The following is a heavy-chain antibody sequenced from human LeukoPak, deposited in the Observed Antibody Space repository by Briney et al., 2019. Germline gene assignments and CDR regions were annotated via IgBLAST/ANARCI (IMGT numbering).Heavy chain of an antibody. V-gene: IGHV1-18*01. CDR3: ARVIAVAGIDWYFDY. J-gene: IGHJ4*02. CDR2: ISAYNGNT. D-gene: IGHD6-19*01. Sequence: ASVKVSCKASGYTFTSYGISWVRQAPGQGLEWMGWISAYNGNTNYAQKLQGRVTMTTETSTITAYMELRSLRSDDTAVYYCARVIAVAGIDWYFDYWGQGTLVTVSS. CDR1: GYTFTSYG.